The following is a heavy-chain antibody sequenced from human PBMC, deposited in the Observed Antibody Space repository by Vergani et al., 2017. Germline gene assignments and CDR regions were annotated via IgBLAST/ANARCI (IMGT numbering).Heavy chain of an antibody. J-gene: IGHJ4*02. CDR2: INSDGSST. V-gene: IGHV3-74*01. CDR1: GFTFSSYW. D-gene: IGHD5-18*01. CDR3: ARHEIGRGYSHY. Sequence: EVQLVESGGGLVQPGGSLRLSCAASGFTFSSYWMHWVRQAPGKGLVWVSRINSDGSSTSYADSVKGRFTISRDNAKNTLYLHMNSLRAEDTAVYYCARHEIGRGYSHYWGQATLVTVSS.